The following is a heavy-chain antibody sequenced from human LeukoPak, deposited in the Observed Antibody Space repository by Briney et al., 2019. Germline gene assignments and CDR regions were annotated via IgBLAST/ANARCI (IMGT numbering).Heavy chain of an antibody. J-gene: IGHJ6*02. Sequence: PSETLSLTCTVSGGSISSGDYYWSWIRQPPGKGLEWIGYIYYSGSTYYNPSLKSRVTISVDTSKNQFSLKLSSVTAADTAVYYCARDRRGLWFGELYYYYGMDVWGQGTTVTVSS. V-gene: IGHV4-30-4*08. CDR2: IYYSGST. CDR3: ARDRRGLWFGELYYYYGMDV. CDR1: GGSISSGDYY. D-gene: IGHD3-10*01.